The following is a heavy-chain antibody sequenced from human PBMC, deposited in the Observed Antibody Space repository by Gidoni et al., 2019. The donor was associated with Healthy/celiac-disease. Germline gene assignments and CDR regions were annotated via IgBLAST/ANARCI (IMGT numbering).Heavy chain of an antibody. CDR1: GGSISSYY. D-gene: IGHD1-1*01. CDR2: IYYSGST. J-gene: IGHJ5*02. Sequence: QVQLQESGPGLVKPSEPLSLTCTVSGGSISSYYWSWIRQPPGKGLEWIGYIYYSGSTNYNPSLKSRVTISVDTSKNQFSLKLSSVTAADTAVYYCARGVPMNWFDPWGQGTLVTVSS. CDR3: ARGVPMNWFDP. V-gene: IGHV4-59*01.